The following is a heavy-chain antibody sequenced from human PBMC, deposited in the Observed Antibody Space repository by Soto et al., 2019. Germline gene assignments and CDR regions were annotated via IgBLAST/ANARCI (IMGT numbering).Heavy chain of an antibody. CDR3: ASRDPGTSVDY. D-gene: IGHD1-7*01. V-gene: IGHV4-4*02. J-gene: IGHJ4*02. CDR2: IYRTGST. Sequence: SETLSLTCAVSGGSFTSNNWWTWVRQPPGQGLEWIGEIYRTGSTNYNPSLKSRVTISLDKSENQFSLKVTSLTAANTAVYYCASRDPGTSVDYWGQGTLVTVSS. CDR1: GGSFTSNNW.